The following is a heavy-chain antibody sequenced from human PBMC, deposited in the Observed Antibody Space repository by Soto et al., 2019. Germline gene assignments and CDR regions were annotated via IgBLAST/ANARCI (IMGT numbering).Heavy chain of an antibody. Sequence: PGGSLRLSCAASGFTFSSYAMSWVRQAPGKGLEWVSAISGSGGSTYYADSVKGRFTISRDNSKNTLYLQMNSLRAEDTAVYYCAKDVSPNYKITSPPWFDPWGQGTLVTVSS. D-gene: IGHD3-10*01. V-gene: IGHV3-23*01. CDR3: AKDVSPNYKITSPPWFDP. J-gene: IGHJ5*02. CDR2: ISGSGGST. CDR1: GFTFSSYA.